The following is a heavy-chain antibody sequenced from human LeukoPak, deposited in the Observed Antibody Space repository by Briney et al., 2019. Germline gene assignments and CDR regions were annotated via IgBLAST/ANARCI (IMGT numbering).Heavy chain of an antibody. CDR1: GGSISSYY. V-gene: IGHV4-59*01. CDR2: IYYSGST. CDR3: ARLTYYYDSSGYQTQNWFDP. Sequence: SETLSLTCTVSGGSISSYYWSWIRQPPGKGLEWIGYIYYSGSTNYNPSLKSRVTISVDTSENQFSLKLSSVTAADTAVYYCARLTYYYDSSGYQTQNWFDPWGQGTLVTVSS. D-gene: IGHD3-22*01. J-gene: IGHJ5*02.